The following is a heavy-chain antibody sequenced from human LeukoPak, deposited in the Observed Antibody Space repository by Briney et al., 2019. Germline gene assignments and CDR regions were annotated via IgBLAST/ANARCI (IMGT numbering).Heavy chain of an antibody. D-gene: IGHD3-22*01. Sequence: GGSLRLSCAASGFTFSTYAMYWVRQAPGKGLEWVAVISYDVTDKYYVDSVKGRFTISRDNSESTLYLQMDSLRAEDTAVYYCAKDGGTSGYYAGFVDYWGQGTMVTVSS. J-gene: IGHJ4*02. CDR3: AKDGGTSGYYAGFVDY. CDR1: GFTFSTYA. CDR2: ISYDVTDK. V-gene: IGHV3-30*18.